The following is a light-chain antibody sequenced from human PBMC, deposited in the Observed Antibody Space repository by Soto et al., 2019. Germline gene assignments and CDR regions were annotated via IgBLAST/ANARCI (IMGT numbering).Light chain of an antibody. J-gene: IGKJ4*01. CDR1: QSIGSY. Sequence: ENVLTQSPATLSLSPGERATLSCRASQSIGSYLAWYQQKPGQAPRLLIYDASNRAIGIPARFSGSGSGTDFTLTISSLEPEDFAVYYCQQRSNWPPGLTFGGGTKVDIK. CDR3: QQRSNWPPGLT. CDR2: DAS. V-gene: IGKV3-11*01.